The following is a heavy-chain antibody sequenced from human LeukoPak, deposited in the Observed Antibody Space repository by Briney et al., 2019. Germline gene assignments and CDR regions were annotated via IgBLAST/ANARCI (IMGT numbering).Heavy chain of an antibody. V-gene: IGHV4-59*01. CDR1: GGSISSYY. Sequence: PSETLSLTCTVSGGSISSYYWSWIRQPPGKGLEWIGYIYYSGSTNYNPSLKSRVTISVDTSKNQFSLKLSSVIAADTAVYYCARAKYYYDSSGYSPEGFDYWGQGTLVTVSS. CDR3: ARAKYYYDSSGYSPEGFDY. D-gene: IGHD3-22*01. J-gene: IGHJ4*02. CDR2: IYYSGST.